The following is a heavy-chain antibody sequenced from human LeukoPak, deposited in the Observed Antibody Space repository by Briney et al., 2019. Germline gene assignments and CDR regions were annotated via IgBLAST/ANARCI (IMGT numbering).Heavy chain of an antibody. J-gene: IGHJ4*02. Sequence: PGGSLRLSCAASGFTFSSYEMNWVRQAPGKGLEWVSYISSSGSTIYYADSVKGRFTISRDNSKNTLYLQMNSLRADDTAVYYCAKRTSGSSWYSSDSWGQGTLVTVSS. CDR1: GFTFSSYE. D-gene: IGHD6-13*01. CDR2: ISSSGSTI. V-gene: IGHV3-48*03. CDR3: AKRTSGSSWYSSDS.